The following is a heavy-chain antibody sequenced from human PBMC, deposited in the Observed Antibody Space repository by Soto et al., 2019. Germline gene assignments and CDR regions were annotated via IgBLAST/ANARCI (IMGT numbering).Heavy chain of an antibody. V-gene: IGHV3-11*01. Sequence: GGSLRLSCAASGFTLSDYYMSWIRQAPGKGLEWVSYISGSGSIIYYADSVRGRFTISRDDAKNSLYLQMSSLRAEDTAMYYCARTITMVRGLIIPYFDYWGQGALVTVSS. CDR1: GFTLSDYY. D-gene: IGHD3-10*01. CDR3: ARTITMVRGLIIPYFDY. J-gene: IGHJ4*02. CDR2: ISGSGSII.